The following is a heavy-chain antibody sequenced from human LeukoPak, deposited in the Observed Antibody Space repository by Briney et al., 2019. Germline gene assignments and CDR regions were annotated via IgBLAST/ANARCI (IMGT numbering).Heavy chain of an antibody. CDR3: VTDLVIKGYFDY. CDR2: IRRKTDGETT. CDR1: GFTFSNVW. V-gene: IGHV3-15*01. J-gene: IGHJ4*02. Sequence: GGSLRPSCAASGFTFSNVWMSWVRQAPGKGLEWVGRIRRKTDGETTDHAAPVKGRFTISRDDSKNTLYLQMNSLKTEDTAVYYCVTDLVIKGYFDYWGQGALVTVSS. D-gene: IGHD2-21*01.